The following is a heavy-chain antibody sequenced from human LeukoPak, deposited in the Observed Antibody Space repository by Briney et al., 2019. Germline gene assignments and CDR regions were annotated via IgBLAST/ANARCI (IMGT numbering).Heavy chain of an antibody. CDR2: INPSGGSP. CDR1: GYTFISNY. CDR3: ARGGQVAPQPGNWFDP. D-gene: IGHD2-2*01. Sequence: GASVKVSCKAYGYTFISNYLNWVRQAPGQGLERVGIINPSGGSPSYAQKFQGRVTMTRDMSTSTVYMTLSSLKSEDTAVYYCARGGQVAPQPGNWFDPWGQGTLVTVSS. V-gene: IGHV1-46*01. J-gene: IGHJ5*02.